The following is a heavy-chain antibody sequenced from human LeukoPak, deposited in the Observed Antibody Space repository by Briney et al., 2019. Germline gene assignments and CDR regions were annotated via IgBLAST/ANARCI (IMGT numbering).Heavy chain of an antibody. CDR2: INPNSGGT. J-gene: IGHJ4*02. CDR3: ARGYHYYDSSGYFNY. D-gene: IGHD3-22*01. CDR1: GYTFTGYY. V-gene: IGHV1-2*02. Sequence: ASVKVSCKASGYTFTGYYMHWVRQAPGQGLEWMGWINPNSGGTNYAQKFQGRVTMTRDTSISTAYMELSRLRFDDTAVYYCARGYHYYDSSGYFNYWGQGTLVTVSS.